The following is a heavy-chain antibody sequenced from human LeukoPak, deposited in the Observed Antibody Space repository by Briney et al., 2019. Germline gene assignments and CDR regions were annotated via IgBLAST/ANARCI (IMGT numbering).Heavy chain of an antibody. D-gene: IGHD5-18*01. J-gene: IGHJ4*02. V-gene: IGHV1-46*01. CDR1: GYTFTSYY. Sequence: ASVKVSCKASGYTFTSYYIHWVRQAPGQGLEWLGIINPSGGDSNYAQKFQGRLTMTRDMSTSTAYMELSSLRSEDTAVYYCARTHPAMVKLYDYWGQGTLVTVSS. CDR2: INPSGGDS. CDR3: ARTHPAMVKLYDY.